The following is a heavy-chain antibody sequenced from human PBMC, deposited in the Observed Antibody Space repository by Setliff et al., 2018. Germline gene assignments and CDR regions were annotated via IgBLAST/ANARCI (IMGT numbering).Heavy chain of an antibody. J-gene: IGHJ4*02. CDR1: GGSISRGSYY. CDR2: MYYSGST. CDR3: ARHLLVQGTYHFDY. Sequence: PSETLSLTCSVSGGSISRGSYYWGWIRQSPGKGLEWIGSMYYSGSTYYNPSLKGRVTLSVDTTKNQFSLKLTSMTAADTAVYFCARHLLVQGTYHFDYWGQGSPVTVSS. D-gene: IGHD3-10*01. V-gene: IGHV4-39*01.